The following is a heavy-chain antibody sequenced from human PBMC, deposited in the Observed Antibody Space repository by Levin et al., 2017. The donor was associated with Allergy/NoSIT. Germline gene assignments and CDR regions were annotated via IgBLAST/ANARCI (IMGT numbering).Heavy chain of an antibody. V-gene: IGHV3-48*03. J-gene: IGHJ4*02. Sequence: PGESLKISCAASGFTFSSCEMNWVRRAPGKGLEWVSYISSTGSTIYSADSVKGRFTISRDNAKNSLYLHMNSLRAEDTAVYYCARQLGNFWSGYNYFDYWGQGTLVTVSS. D-gene: IGHD3-3*01. CDR1: GFTFSSCE. CDR3: ARQLGNFWSGYNYFDY. CDR2: ISSTGSTI.